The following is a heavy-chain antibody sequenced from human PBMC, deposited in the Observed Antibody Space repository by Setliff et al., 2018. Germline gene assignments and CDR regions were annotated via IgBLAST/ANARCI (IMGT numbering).Heavy chain of an antibody. CDR2: ISA. CDR3: ARDRRNIVVAVVNAAFDI. CDR1: GYTFTNYG. V-gene: IGHV1-18*01. J-gene: IGHJ3*02. D-gene: IGHD2-15*01. Sequence: ASVKVSCKASGYTFTNYGITWVRQAPGQGLEWMGWISAYAQKFQGRVTMTTDTSTSTAYMELRSLRSGDTAVYYCARDRRNIVVAVVNAAFDIWGQGTMVTVSS.